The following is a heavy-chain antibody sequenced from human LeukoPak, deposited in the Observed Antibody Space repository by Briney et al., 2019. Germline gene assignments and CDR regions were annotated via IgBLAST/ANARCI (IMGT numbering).Heavy chain of an antibody. D-gene: IGHD3-3*01. CDR2: IRYDGSNK. CDR3: ATTSITIFGVVIGFDY. Sequence: PGGSLRLSCAASGFTFSSYGMHWVRQAPGKGLEWVAFIRYDGSNKYYADSVKGRFTISRDNSKNTLYLQMNSLRAEDTAVYYCATTSITIFGVVIGFDYWSQGTLVTVSS. V-gene: IGHV3-30*02. J-gene: IGHJ4*02. CDR1: GFTFSSYG.